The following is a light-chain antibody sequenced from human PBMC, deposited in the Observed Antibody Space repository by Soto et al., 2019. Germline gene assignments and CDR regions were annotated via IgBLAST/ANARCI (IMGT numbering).Light chain of an antibody. CDR1: QSINNW. J-gene: IGKJ2*01. V-gene: IGKV1-5*03. CDR2: KAS. Sequence: DIQMTQSPSTLSASVGDGVTITCRASQSINNWLAWYQQKPGKAHKLLIYKASSLESGVPSRFSGSGSGTEFTLTISSLQPDDFATYYRQQYNSYSYTFGQGTKLEIK. CDR3: QQYNSYSYT.